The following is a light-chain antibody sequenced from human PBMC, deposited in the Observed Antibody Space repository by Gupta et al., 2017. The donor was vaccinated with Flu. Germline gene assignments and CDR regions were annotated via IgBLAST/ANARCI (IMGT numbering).Light chain of an antibody. CDR1: SNDIGAYNY. CDR3: NSYTLSHTVV. J-gene: IGLJ3*02. CDR2: EVS. V-gene: IGLV2-14*01. Sequence: QSALTQPASVSGSPGQSITISSIGTSNDIGAYNYVSWYQQLPGKAPKLIIYEVSKRPSGVSNRFSGSKSGDTASLTISGLQGEDEADYYCNSYTLSHTVVFGGGTKLAVL.